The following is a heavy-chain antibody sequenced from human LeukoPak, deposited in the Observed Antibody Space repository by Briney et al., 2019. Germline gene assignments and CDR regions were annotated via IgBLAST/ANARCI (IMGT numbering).Heavy chain of an antibody. CDR1: GFTFSTYT. J-gene: IGHJ4*02. D-gene: IGHD3-10*01. CDR3: AKGIDRGSFAY. CDR2: ISGSGDST. Sequence: PGGSLRLSCAASGFTFSTYTVNWVRQAPGRGLEWVSTISGSGDSTYYADSVKGRFTISRDNSKDTLYLQINSLRAEDTALYYCAKGIDRGSFAYWGQGTLVTVSS. V-gene: IGHV3-23*01.